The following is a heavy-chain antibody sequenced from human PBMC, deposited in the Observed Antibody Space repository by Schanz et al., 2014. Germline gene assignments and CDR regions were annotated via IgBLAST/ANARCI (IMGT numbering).Heavy chain of an antibody. CDR2: IYYSGDT. CDR3: AREDRYYHGLDV. J-gene: IGHJ6*02. CDR1: GGSVSSGGYY. Sequence: QVQLQESGPGLVKPSQTLSLTCTVSGGSVSSGGYYWSWIRQHPGKGLEWIGYIYYSGDTYYNPSLKTRVTISKDRSKDQFSRSLNSVTAADTAVYYCAREDRYYHGLDVWGQGTTVTVS. V-gene: IGHV4-31*03.